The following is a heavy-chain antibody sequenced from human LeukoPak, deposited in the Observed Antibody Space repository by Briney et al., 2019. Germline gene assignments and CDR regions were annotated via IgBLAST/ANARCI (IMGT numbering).Heavy chain of an antibody. Sequence: SSETLSLTCTVSGGSISSSSYYWGWIRQPPGKGLEWVGSIYYSGSTYYNPSLKSRVTISVDTSKNQFSLKLSSVTAADTAVYYCARQMAYSSGWYFDYWGQGTLVTVSS. CDR2: IYYSGST. D-gene: IGHD6-19*01. V-gene: IGHV4-39*01. CDR1: GGSISSSSYY. CDR3: ARQMAYSSGWYFDY. J-gene: IGHJ4*02.